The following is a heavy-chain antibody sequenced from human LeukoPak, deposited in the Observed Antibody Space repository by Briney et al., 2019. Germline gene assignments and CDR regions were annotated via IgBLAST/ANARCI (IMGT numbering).Heavy chain of an antibody. CDR3: ARASWFGELSGADEDY. J-gene: IGHJ4*02. D-gene: IGHD3-10*01. Sequence: SETLSLTCTVSGGSISSGGYYWSWIRQPPGKGLEWIGNIYHSGSTYYNPSLKSRVTISVDRSKNQFSLKLSSVTAADTAVYYCARASWFGELSGADEDYWGQGTLVTVSS. CDR1: GGSISSGGYY. CDR2: IYHSGST. V-gene: IGHV4-30-2*01.